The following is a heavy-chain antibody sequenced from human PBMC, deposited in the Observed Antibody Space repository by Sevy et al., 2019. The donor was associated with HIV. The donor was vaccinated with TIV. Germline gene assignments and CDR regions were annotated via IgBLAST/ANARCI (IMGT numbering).Heavy chain of an antibody. CDR3: TRDRPNWGNDY. D-gene: IGHD7-27*01. V-gene: IGHV7-4-1*01. CDR2: INTVTGNP. J-gene: IGHJ4*02. CDR1: GYTFSNFI. Sequence: ASVKVSCKASGYTFSNFIMHWVRQAPGQGLEWMGWINTVTGNPTFAQDFTGRFVFSLDTSPSTAYLQIDNLKAEDTGVYYCTRDRPNWGNDYWGQRTLVTVSS.